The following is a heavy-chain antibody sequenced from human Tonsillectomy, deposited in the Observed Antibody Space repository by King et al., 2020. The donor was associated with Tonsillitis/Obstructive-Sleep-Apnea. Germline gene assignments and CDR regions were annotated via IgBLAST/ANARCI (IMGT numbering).Heavy chain of an antibody. J-gene: IGHJ4*02. CDR1: GFTFSSYG. D-gene: IGHD5-24*01. V-gene: IGHV3-33*01. CDR3: ARDRDGYNLQGLDY. CDR2: IWYDGSNK. Sequence: VQLVESGGGVVQPGRSLRLSCAASGFTFSSYGMHWVRQAPGKGLEGVAVIWYDGSNKYYADSVKGRFTISRDNSKNTLYLQMNSLRAEDTAVYYCARDRDGYNLQGLDYWGQGTLVTVSS.